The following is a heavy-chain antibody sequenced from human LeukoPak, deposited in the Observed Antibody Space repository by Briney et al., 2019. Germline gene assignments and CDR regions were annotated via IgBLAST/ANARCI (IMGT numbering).Heavy chain of an antibody. Sequence: GGSLRLSCAASGFTFSSYAMSWVRQAPGKGLEWVSAFSGSGGSTYYADSVKGRFTISRDNSKNTLYLQMNSLRAEDTAVYYCAKRTTPNSGSYYNWFDPWGQGTLVTVSS. J-gene: IGHJ5*02. D-gene: IGHD1-26*01. V-gene: IGHV3-23*01. CDR2: FSGSGGST. CDR3: AKRTTPNSGSYYNWFDP. CDR1: GFTFSSYA.